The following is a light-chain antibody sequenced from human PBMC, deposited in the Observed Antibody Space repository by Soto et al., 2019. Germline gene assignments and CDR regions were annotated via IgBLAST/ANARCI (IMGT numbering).Light chain of an antibody. V-gene: IGKV1-9*01. CDR2: DAS. J-gene: IGKJ3*01. CDR3: QQLNS. Sequence: DIQLTQSPSFLSASVGDRVTITCRASQGISSYLAWYQQKPGKAPKLLIYDASTLQSGVPSRFSGSGYGTEFTLTISSLQPEDFATYYCQQLNSFGPGTKVDIK. CDR1: QGISSY.